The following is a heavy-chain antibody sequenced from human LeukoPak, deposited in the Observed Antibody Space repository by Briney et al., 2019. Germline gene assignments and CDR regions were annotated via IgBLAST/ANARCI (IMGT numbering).Heavy chain of an antibody. CDR3: VRRVVDSSSWYYDAFDI. Sequence: SETLSLTCTVSGGSISSSSYYWGWIRQPPGKGLEWIGSIYYSGSTYYNPSLKSRVTISVDTSKNQFSLKLSSVTAADTAVYYCVRRVVDSSSWYYDAFDIWGQGTMVTVSS. J-gene: IGHJ3*02. CDR2: IYYSGST. D-gene: IGHD6-13*01. V-gene: IGHV4-39*01. CDR1: GGSISSSSYY.